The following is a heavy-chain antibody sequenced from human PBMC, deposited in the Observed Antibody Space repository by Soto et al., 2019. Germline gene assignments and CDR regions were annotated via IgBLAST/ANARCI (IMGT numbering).Heavy chain of an antibody. V-gene: IGHV3-48*01. CDR2: ISSSSNTI. CDR3: ARHPERIAQIGWFDP. D-gene: IGHD6-13*01. Sequence: PGGSLRLSCAASGFPYSAYSMNGVRQAPGKGLEWVSYISSSSNTIYYADSVKGRFTISRDNAKNSLYLQMNSLRAEDTAVYYCARHPERIAQIGWFDPWGQGTLVTVSS. J-gene: IGHJ5*02. CDR1: GFPYSAYS.